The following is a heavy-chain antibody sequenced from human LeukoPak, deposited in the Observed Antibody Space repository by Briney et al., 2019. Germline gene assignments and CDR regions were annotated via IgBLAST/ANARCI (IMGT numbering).Heavy chain of an antibody. D-gene: IGHD6-13*01. CDR3: ARSIAAAETGFDY. J-gene: IGHJ4*02. Sequence: PGESLKISCRGSGYSFTSYWIGWVRQVPGKGLEWMGIIYPGDSDTRSSPSFQGQVTISADKSISTAYLQWSSLKASDTAMYYCARSIAAAETGFDYWGQGTPVTVSS. CDR1: GYSFTSYW. CDR2: IYPGDSDT. V-gene: IGHV5-51*01.